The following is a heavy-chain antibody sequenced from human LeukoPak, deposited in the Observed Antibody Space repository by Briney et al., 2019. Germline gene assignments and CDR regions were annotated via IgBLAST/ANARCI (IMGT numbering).Heavy chain of an antibody. V-gene: IGHV4-34*01. CDR2: INHSGST. CDR1: GGSFSGYY. D-gene: IGHD6-13*01. Sequence: PSETLSLTCAVYGGSFSGYYWSWIRQPPGKGLEWIGEINHSGSTNYNPSLKSRVTISVDTSKNQFSLKLSSVTAADTAVYYCACLVAAAGHYYYYMDVWSKGTTVTVSS. J-gene: IGHJ6*03. CDR3: ACLVAAAGHYYYYMDV.